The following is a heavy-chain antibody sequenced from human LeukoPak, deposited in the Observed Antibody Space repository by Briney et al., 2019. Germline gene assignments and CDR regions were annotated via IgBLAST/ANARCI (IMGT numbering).Heavy chain of an antibody. D-gene: IGHD1-26*01. CDR2: ISWDGGST. J-gene: IGHJ4*02. V-gene: IGHV3-43D*03. Sequence: GRSLRLSCAASGFTFDDYAMHWVRQAPGKGLEWVSLISWDGGSTYYADSVKGRFTISRDNSKNSLYLQMNSLRAEDTALYYCAKGGVVGGSHYFDYWGQGTLVTVSS. CDR3: AKGGVVGGSHYFDY. CDR1: GFTFDDYA.